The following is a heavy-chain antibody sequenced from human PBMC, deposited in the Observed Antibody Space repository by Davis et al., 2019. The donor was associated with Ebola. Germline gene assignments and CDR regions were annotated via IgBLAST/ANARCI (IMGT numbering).Heavy chain of an antibody. CDR1: GFTFSSYW. V-gene: IGHV3-7*03. Sequence: PGGSLRLSCPASGFTFSSYWMSWVRQAPGKGLEWVANIKQDGSEKYYVDSVKGRFTISRDNAKNSLYLQMNSLRAEDTAVYYCASSVYDILTGYYGYWGQGTLVTVSS. J-gene: IGHJ4*02. CDR2: IKQDGSEK. D-gene: IGHD3-9*01. CDR3: ASSVYDILTGYYGY.